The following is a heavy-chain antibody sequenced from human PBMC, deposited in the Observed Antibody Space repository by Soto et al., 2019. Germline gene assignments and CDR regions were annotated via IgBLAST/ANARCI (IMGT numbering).Heavy chain of an antibody. V-gene: IGHV4-31*03. CDR2: IYYSGST. D-gene: IGHD3-9*01. Sequence: QVQLQESGPGLVKPSQTLSLTCTVSGGSISSGGYYWSWIRQHPGKGLEWIGYIYYSGSTYYNPSLKSRVTISVVTSKNQFSLKLSSVTAADTAVYYCARLHVLRYFDWLLDDAFDIWGQGTMVTVSS. J-gene: IGHJ3*02. CDR1: GGSISSGGYY. CDR3: ARLHVLRYFDWLLDDAFDI.